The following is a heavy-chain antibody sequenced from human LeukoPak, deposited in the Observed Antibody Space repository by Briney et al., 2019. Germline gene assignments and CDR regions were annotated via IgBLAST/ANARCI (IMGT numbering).Heavy chain of an antibody. CDR2: IIPIFGTA. V-gene: IGHV1-69*05. Sequence: SVKVSCKASGGTFSSYAIGWVRQAPGQGLEWMGGIIPIFGTANYAQKFQGRVTITTDESTSTAYMELSSLRSEDTAVYYCARATSDYGDYVRWFDPWGQGTLVTVSS. J-gene: IGHJ5*02. D-gene: IGHD4-17*01. CDR3: ARATSDYGDYVRWFDP. CDR1: GGTFSSYA.